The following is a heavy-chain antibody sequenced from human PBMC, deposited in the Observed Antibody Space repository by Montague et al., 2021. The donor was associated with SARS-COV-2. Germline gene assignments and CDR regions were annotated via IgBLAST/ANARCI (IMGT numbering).Heavy chain of an antibody. V-gene: IGHV4-59*01. CDR3: ASPGGYCTGGSCYYVY. CDR1: GGPISTYY. Sequence: SETLSLTCSVSGGPISTYYWSWIRQPPGKGLEWIGYIYYSGSTNYNPSLKSRVTISIDTSKNQLSLELSSVTAADMAVYYCASPGGYCTGGSCYYVYWGQGTLVTVSS. D-gene: IGHD2-15*01. CDR2: IYYSGST. J-gene: IGHJ4*02.